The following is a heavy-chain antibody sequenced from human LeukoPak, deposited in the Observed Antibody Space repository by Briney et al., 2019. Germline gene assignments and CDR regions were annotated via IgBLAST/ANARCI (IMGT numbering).Heavy chain of an antibody. CDR2: IKSKTDGGTT. Sequence: GGSLRLSCAASGFTFSNAWMSWVRQAPGKGLEWVGRIKSKTDGGTTDYAAPVKGRFTISRDDSKNTLYLQMNSLRAEDTAVYYCARDFGSVRGVIPFHYFDYWGQGTLVTVSS. CDR3: ARDFGSVRGVIPFHYFDY. V-gene: IGHV3-15*01. CDR1: GFTFSNAW. J-gene: IGHJ4*02. D-gene: IGHD3-10*01.